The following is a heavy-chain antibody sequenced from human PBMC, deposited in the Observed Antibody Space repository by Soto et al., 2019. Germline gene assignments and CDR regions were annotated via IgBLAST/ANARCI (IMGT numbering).Heavy chain of an antibody. CDR3: AKDLRGNYPYYFDY. J-gene: IGHJ4*02. D-gene: IGHD1-26*01. CDR2: ISYDGSNK. Sequence: GGSLRLSCAASGFTFSNYGMHWVRQAPGKGLEWVAVISYDGSNKYYADSVRGRFTISRDNSKNTLYLQMNSLRAEDTAVYYCAKDLRGNYPYYFDYWGQGTLVTVSS. V-gene: IGHV3-30*18. CDR1: GFTFSNYG.